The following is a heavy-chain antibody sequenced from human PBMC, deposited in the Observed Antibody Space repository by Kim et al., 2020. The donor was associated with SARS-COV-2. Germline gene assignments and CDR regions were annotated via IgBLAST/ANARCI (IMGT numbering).Heavy chain of an antibody. Sequence: GGSLRLSCAASGFTFSSYGMHWVRQAPGKGLEWVAVIWYDGSNKYYADSVKGRFTISRDNSKNTLYLQMNSLRAEDTAVYYCARVAGYSSGWPIDYWGQGTLVTVSS. CDR2: IWYDGSNK. D-gene: IGHD6-19*01. CDR3: ARVAGYSSGWPIDY. J-gene: IGHJ4*02. V-gene: IGHV3-33*01. CDR1: GFTFSSYG.